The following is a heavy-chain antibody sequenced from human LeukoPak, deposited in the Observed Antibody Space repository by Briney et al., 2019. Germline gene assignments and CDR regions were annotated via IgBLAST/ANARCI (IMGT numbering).Heavy chain of an antibody. CDR1: GGTFSSYA. J-gene: IGHJ5*02. D-gene: IGHD6-13*01. Sequence: ASVKVSCKASGGTFSSYAISWVRQAPGQGLEWMGGIIPIFGTANYAQKFQGRVTMTEDTSTDTAYMELSSLRSEDTAVYYCATGEGQQLVLGIDPWGQGTLVTVSS. CDR2: IIPIFGTA. V-gene: IGHV1-69*06. CDR3: ATGEGQQLVLGIDP.